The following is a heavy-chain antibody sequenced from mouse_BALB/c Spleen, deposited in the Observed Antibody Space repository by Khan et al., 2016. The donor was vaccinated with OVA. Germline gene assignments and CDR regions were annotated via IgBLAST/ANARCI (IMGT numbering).Heavy chain of an antibody. CDR3: SRAYYRYDGYDAMDY. D-gene: IGHD2-14*01. Sequence: QVQLKESGPGLVAPSQSLSITCTVSGFSLSRYNIHWVRQPPGKGLEWLGMIWGGGGTDYNSTLKIRLSIIKDNSKRQAFLKMNSLQTDDTAMYFCSRAYYRYDGYDAMDYGGQGTSVTVSS. J-gene: IGHJ4*01. CDR2: IWGGGGT. V-gene: IGHV2-6-4*01. CDR1: GFSLSRYN.